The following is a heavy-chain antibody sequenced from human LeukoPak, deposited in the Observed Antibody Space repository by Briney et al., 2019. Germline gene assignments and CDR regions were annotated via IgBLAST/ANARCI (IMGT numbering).Heavy chain of an antibody. Sequence: GGSLRLSCAASGFTVSSNYMSWVRQAPGKGLEWVSFIYSGGNTYYADSVKGRFTISRDNSKNTLYLQMNSLRAEDTAVYYCARGQVVVTAGAAFDVWGQGTMVSVSS. J-gene: IGHJ3*01. D-gene: IGHD2-21*02. CDR2: IYSGGNT. V-gene: IGHV3-53*01. CDR3: ARGQVVVTAGAAFDV. CDR1: GFTVSSNY.